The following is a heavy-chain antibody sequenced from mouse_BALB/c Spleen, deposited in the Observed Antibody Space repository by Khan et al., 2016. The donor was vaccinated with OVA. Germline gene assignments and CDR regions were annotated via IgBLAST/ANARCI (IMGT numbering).Heavy chain of an antibody. CDR3: ASAAFFSWSLAH. CDR2: INTYTGEP. J-gene: IGHJ4*01. Sequence: QVQLQQSGPELKKPGETVKLSCKASGYTFTNYGMNWVKQSPGKTLKWMGWINTYTGEPTYADDFTGRFAFTLETSASTAYLQINNLQNEDTATYICASAAFFSWSLAHWGQGTSVTVSS. V-gene: IGHV9-3-1*01. D-gene: IGHD6-2*01. CDR1: GYTFTNYG.